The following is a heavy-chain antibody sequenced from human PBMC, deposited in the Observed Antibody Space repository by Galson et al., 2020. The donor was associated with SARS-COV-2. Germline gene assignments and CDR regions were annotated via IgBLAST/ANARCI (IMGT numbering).Heavy chain of an antibody. CDR3: ARGHCSSTSCFRDGLDV. J-gene: IGHJ6*02. CDR2: IYSRGNT. Sequence: TGGSLRLSCAASGFTASSNYMNWVRQAPGKGLEWVSVIYSRGNTYHADSVKGRFTISRDNSLNTVYLQMNSLRGEDTAVYYCARGHCSSTSCFRDGLDVWGQGTTVTVSS. D-gene: IGHD2-2*01. CDR1: GFTASSNY. V-gene: IGHV3-66*02.